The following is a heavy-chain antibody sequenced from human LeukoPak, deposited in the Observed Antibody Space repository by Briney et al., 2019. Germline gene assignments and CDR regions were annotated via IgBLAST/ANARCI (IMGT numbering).Heavy chain of an antibody. Sequence: GGSLRLSCAASGFTFSSYSMNWVRQAPGKGLEWVASISSSSSYIYYADSVKGRFTISRDNAKNSLYLQMNSLRAEDTAVYYCARDLNWNGNNWFDPWGQGTLVTVSS. J-gene: IGHJ5*02. CDR3: ARDLNWNGNNWFDP. CDR1: GFTFSSYS. D-gene: IGHD1-20*01. V-gene: IGHV3-21*01. CDR2: ISSSSSYI.